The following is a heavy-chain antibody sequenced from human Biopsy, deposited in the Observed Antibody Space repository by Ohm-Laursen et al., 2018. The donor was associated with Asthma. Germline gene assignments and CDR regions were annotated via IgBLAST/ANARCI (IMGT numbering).Heavy chain of an antibody. CDR1: SGSGGYMRSGNYY. CDR2: IYYSGTT. J-gene: IGHJ6*02. D-gene: IGHD6-13*01. Sequence: SQTLSLTCSLSSGSGGYMRSGNYYWGWIRQPPGKGLEWIGSIYYSGTTYYNPSLEGRVTGSADTSKNQFSLKLTSVTAADTAVYYCVRGSSSWHHGPFHYYYGLDVWGQGTTATVSS. V-gene: IGHV4-39*01. CDR3: VRGSSSWHHGPFHYYYGLDV.